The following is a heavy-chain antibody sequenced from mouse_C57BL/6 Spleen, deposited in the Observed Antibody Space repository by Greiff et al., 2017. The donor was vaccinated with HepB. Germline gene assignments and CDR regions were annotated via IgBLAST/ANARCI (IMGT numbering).Heavy chain of an antibody. J-gene: IGHJ4*01. D-gene: IGHD1-1*01. CDR2: INPSSGYT. CDR1: GYTFTSYW. Sequence: QVQLQQSGAELAKPGASVKLSCKASGYTFTSYWMHWVKQRPGQGLEWIGYINPSSGYTKYNQKFKDKATLTADKSSSTAYMQLSSLTYEDSAVYYCASPITTVVTLYYYAMDYWGQGTSVTVSS. V-gene: IGHV1-7*01. CDR3: ASPITTVVTLYYYAMDY.